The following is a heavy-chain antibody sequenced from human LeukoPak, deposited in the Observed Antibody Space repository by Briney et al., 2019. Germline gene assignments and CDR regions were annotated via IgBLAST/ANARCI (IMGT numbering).Heavy chain of an antibody. Sequence: GGSLRLSCAASGFTFSDYYMSWIRQAPGKGLEWVSYISSGGSTISYADSVKGRFTISRDNAENSLYLQMNSLRAEDTAVYYCARRAAAGRGFDYWGQGTLVTVSS. V-gene: IGHV3-11*01. CDR3: ARRAAAGRGFDY. D-gene: IGHD6-13*01. J-gene: IGHJ4*02. CDR1: GFTFSDYY. CDR2: ISSGGSTI.